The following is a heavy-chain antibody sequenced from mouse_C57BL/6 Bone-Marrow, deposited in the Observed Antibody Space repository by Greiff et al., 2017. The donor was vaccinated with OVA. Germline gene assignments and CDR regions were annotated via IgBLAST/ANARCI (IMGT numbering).Heavy chain of an antibody. CDR2: IYPRSGNT. V-gene: IGHV1-81*01. CDR1: GYTFTSYG. CDR3: ARWGYYRAMDY. D-gene: IGHD2-3*01. Sequence: VQLVESGAELARPGASVKLSCKASGYTFTSYGISWVKQRTGQGLEWIGEIYPRSGNTYYNEKFKGKATLTADKSSSTAYIELRSLTSEDSAVYFCARWGYYRAMDYWGQGTSVTVSS. J-gene: IGHJ4*01.